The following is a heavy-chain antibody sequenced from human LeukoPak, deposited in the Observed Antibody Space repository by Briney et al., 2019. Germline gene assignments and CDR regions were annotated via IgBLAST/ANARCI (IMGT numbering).Heavy chain of an antibody. CDR3: ARGITRELRDY. Sequence: GGSLRLSCAASGFTFSSYSMNWVRQAPGKGLEWVSYISSSSSTIYYADSVKGRFTISRDNAKNSLYLQMNSLRAEDTAVYYCARGITRELRDYWGQGTLVTVSS. CDR2: ISSSSSTI. CDR1: GFTFSSYS. J-gene: IGHJ4*02. V-gene: IGHV3-48*04. D-gene: IGHD1-26*01.